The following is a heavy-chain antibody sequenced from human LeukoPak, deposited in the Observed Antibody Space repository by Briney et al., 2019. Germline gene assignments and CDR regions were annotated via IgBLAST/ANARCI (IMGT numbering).Heavy chain of an antibody. D-gene: IGHD4-11*01. CDR1: GFTFSSYS. J-gene: IGHJ6*02. CDR2: IISSSSYI. Sequence: GGSLRLSCAASGFTFSSYSMNWDRQAPGKGLEWVSSIISSSSYIYYADSVKGRVTISRDNAKNSLYLQMNSLRAEDTAVYYCARNNDYSNYYYYGMDVWGQGTTVTVSS. V-gene: IGHV3-21*01. CDR3: ARNNDYSNYYYYGMDV.